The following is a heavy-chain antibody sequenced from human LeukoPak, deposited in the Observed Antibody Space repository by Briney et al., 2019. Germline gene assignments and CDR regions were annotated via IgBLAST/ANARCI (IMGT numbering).Heavy chain of an antibody. Sequence: GGSLRLSCEGTGFTFRSYSMNWVRQTPGKVLEWGSSISGDSVHIFYADSVKGRFTISRDDAKSSLYLQMNSLRDEDTAVYYCARFETRGTGDSDFWGQGTLVTVSS. J-gene: IGHJ4*02. D-gene: IGHD3/OR15-3a*01. V-gene: IGHV3-21*01. CDR2: ISGDSVHI. CDR3: ARFETRGTGDSDF. CDR1: GFTFRSYS.